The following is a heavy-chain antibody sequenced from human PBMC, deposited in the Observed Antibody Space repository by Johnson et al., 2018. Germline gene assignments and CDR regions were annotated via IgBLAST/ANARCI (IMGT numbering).Heavy chain of an antibody. V-gene: IGHV3-7*01. CDR3: ARERGGSGSYQGAFDY. Sequence: VQLVESGGGLVPPGGSLRLSCAASGFTLSRYWMSWVRQAPGKGREWVANIKQDGREKYYVDSVKGRFTISRENAKNSLYLQMNSLRAEATAVEYCARERGGSGSYQGAFDYWGQGTLVTVSS. J-gene: IGHJ4*02. CDR2: IKQDGREK. D-gene: IGHD1-26*01. CDR1: GFTLSRYW.